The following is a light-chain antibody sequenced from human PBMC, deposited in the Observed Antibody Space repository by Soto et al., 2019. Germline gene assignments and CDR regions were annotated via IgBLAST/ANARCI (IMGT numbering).Light chain of an antibody. CDR2: DAS. CDR3: QQYNIYWT. Sequence: DIHMTQSPSTLSASVGDRVTITCRASQSISSWLAWYHQKPGKAPKLLIYDASSLESGVPSRFSGSGSGTEFTLTISSLQPDDFATYYCQQYNIYWTFGQGTKVDI. CDR1: QSISSW. J-gene: IGKJ1*01. V-gene: IGKV1-5*01.